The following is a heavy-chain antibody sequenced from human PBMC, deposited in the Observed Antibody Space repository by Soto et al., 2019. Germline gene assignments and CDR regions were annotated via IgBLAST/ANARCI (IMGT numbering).Heavy chain of an antibody. V-gene: IGHV3-30*03. J-gene: IGHJ6*01. Sequence: QVQLVESGGGVVQPGRSLRLSCAASGFTFSSYGMHWVRQAPGKGLEWVAVISYDGSNKYYADSVKGRFTISRDNSKNTLYLQMNSLRAEVTAVXXXXXXXXTAAIYYYYGM. CDR3: XXXXXTAAIYYYYGM. D-gene: IGHD2-2*01. CDR1: GFTFSSYG. CDR2: ISYDGSNK.